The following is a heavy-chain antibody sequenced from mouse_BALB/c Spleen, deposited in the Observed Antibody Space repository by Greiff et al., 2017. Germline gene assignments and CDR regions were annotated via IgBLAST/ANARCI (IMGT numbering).Heavy chain of an antibody. CDR3: ARVEGDGYYFAY. D-gene: IGHD2-3*01. V-gene: IGHV3-6*02. J-gene: IGHJ3*01. CDR2: ISYDGSN. Sequence: EVKLEESGPGLVKPSQSLSLTCSVTGYSITSGYYWNWIRQFPGNKLEWMGYISYDGSNNYNPSLKNRISITRDTSKNQFFLKLNSVTTEDTATYYCARVEGDGYYFAYWGQGTLVTVSA. CDR1: GYSITSGYY.